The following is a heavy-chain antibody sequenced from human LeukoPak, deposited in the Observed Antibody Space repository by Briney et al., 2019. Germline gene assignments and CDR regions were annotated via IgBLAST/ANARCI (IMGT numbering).Heavy chain of an antibody. J-gene: IGHJ5*02. CDR3: ARQIVVVPAAINWFDP. D-gene: IGHD2-2*02. CDR1: GGSLSSYY. CDR2: IYYSGST. V-gene: IGHV4-59*01. Sequence: SETLSLTCTVSGGSLSSYYWSWIRQPPGKGLEWIGYIYYSGSTNYNPSLKSRVTISVDTSKNQFSLKLSSVTAADTAVYYCARQIVVVPAAINWFDPWGQGTLVTVSS.